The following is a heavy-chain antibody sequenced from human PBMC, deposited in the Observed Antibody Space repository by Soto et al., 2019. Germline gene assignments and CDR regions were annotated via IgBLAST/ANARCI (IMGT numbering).Heavy chain of an antibody. CDR2: VIPIFNIV. J-gene: IGHJ4*02. Sequence: GASVKVSCKASGVTFRSYAISWVRQAPGQGLEWMGHVIPIFNIVKYAQMFQGRVTITADESTTTAYMDLSSLRSEDTAVYYCARLYGDGNGNFYGYFDYWSQGTLVTVSS. V-gene: IGHV1-69*13. CDR1: GVTFRSYA. CDR3: ARLYGDGNGNFYGYFDY. D-gene: IGHD3-10*02.